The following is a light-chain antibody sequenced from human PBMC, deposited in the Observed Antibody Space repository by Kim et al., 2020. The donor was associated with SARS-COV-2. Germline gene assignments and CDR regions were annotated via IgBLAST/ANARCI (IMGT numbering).Light chain of an antibody. CDR3: AAWDDSLSAWV. V-gene: IGLV1-47*01. J-gene: IGLJ3*02. Sequence: GQGVTNSCSGSHSKIGNKQVDGESQHPGTAPKLLTCRSNQQPSGVPDRFSGSKSGTSASLAISGLRSEDEADYYCAAWDDSLSAWVFGGGTQLTVL. CDR2: RSN. CDR1: HSKIGNKQ.